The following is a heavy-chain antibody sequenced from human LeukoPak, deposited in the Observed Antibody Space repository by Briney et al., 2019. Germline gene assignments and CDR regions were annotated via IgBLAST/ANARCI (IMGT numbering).Heavy chain of an antibody. CDR1: GFTFSSYG. J-gene: IGHJ4*02. CDR2: ISYDGSNK. Sequence: GGSLRLSCAASGFTFSSYGMHWVRQAPGKGLEWVAVISYDGSNKYYADSVKGRFTTSRDNSKNTLYLQMNSLRAEDTAVYYCAKDSRDGFLPDYWSQGTLVTVSS. V-gene: IGHV3-30*18. CDR3: AKDSRDGFLPDY. D-gene: IGHD5-24*01.